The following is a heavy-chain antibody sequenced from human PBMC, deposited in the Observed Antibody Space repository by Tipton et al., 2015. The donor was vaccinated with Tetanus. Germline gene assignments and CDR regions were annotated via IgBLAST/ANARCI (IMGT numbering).Heavy chain of an antibody. J-gene: IGHJ4*02. D-gene: IGHD3-22*01. CDR3: ARGLMWGYYYDSSGPFDY. Sequence: QLVQSGGGVVQPGRSLRLSCAASGFTFSSYAMHWVRQAPGKGLEWVAVISYDGSNKYYADSVKGRFTISRDNSKNTLYLQMNSLRAEDTAVYYCARGLMWGYYYDSSGPFDYWVQGSLVTVSS. V-gene: IGHV3-30-3*01. CDR1: GFTFSSYA. CDR2: ISYDGSNK.